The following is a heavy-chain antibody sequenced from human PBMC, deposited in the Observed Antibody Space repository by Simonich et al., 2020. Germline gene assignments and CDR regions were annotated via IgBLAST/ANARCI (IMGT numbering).Heavy chain of an antibody. Sequence: QVQLVQSGAEVKKPGASVKVSCKASGYTFTGHYMHWVRQAPGQGLEWVGWVHPNSGGTNYAQKFQGRVTKTRDTSSSTAYMELSRLRSDDTAVYYCARGRLTGDKGAFDIWGQGTMVTVSS. V-gene: IGHV1-2*02. J-gene: IGHJ3*02. CDR3: ARGRLTGDKGAFDI. CDR1: GYTFTGHY. CDR2: VHPNSGGT. D-gene: IGHD7-27*01.